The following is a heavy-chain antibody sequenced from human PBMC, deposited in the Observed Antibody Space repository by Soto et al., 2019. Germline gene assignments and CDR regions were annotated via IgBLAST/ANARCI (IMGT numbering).Heavy chain of an antibody. CDR2: ISYDGSNK. Sequence: GGSLRLSCAASGFTFSSYGMHLVRQAPGKGLEWVAVISYDGSNKYYADSVEGRFTISRDNSKNTLYLQMNSLRAEDTAVHYCATRPGIAVAARDYWGQGTLVTVSS. CDR3: ATRPGIAVAARDY. CDR1: GFTFSSYG. D-gene: IGHD6-19*01. J-gene: IGHJ4*02. V-gene: IGHV3-30*03.